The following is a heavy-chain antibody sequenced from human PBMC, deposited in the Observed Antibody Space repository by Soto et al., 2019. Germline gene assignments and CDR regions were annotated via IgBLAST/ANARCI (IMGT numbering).Heavy chain of an antibody. Sequence: ASETLSLTCTVSGGSISGYFWSWIRQPPGKGLEWIAYIYSSEYTDCNPSLKSRVTISVDMSRDQFSLKLSSVTAADTAVYYCAREYGGYADYWGQGALVTV. CDR2: IYSSEYT. CDR1: GGSISGYF. V-gene: IGHV4-59*01. D-gene: IGHD5-12*01. CDR3: AREYGGYADY. J-gene: IGHJ4*02.